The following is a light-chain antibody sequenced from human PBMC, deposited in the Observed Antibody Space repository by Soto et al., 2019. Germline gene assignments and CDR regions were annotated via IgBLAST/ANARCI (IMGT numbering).Light chain of an antibody. CDR1: QAVPNN. J-gene: IGKJ4*01. CDR2: EES. Sequence: DIHLPQSPSFLSASVGDRVTITCRPSQAVPNNMAWYQQKPGKPPKLLIYEESTLHSGVLSRFSGRKSGTQFTLTIDSLQPEEFATYYCQQVKTYPRTFGGGTKVEIK. V-gene: IGKV1-9*01. CDR3: QQVKTYPRT.